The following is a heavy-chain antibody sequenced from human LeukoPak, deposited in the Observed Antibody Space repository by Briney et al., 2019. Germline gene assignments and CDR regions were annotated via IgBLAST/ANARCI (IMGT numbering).Heavy chain of an antibody. J-gene: IGHJ4*02. CDR1: GYTFTTYD. D-gene: IGHD3-22*01. Sequence: SVKVSCKASGYTFTTYDITWVRQATGQGLEWMGWMNPNSGDTAYAQKFQGRVAMTRDTSISTAYMELSSLRSEDTAVYYCARGLGDYYDTSDYYYAVPAHWGQGTLVTVSS. CDR3: ARGLGDYYDTSDYYYAVPAH. V-gene: IGHV1-8*01. CDR2: MNPNSGDT.